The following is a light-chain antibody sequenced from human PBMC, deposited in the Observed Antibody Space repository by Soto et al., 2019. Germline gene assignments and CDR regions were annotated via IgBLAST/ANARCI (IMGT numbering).Light chain of an antibody. J-gene: IGKJ1*01. Sequence: EIVLTQSLGTLSLSPGERATLSCRASQSVSSNLAWYQQNLGQAPRLLIYGASTRATGIPARFSGSGSGTEFTLTISSLQSEDFAFYYCQQYNNWPRTFGPGTKVDIK. CDR1: QSVSSN. CDR3: QQYNNWPRT. V-gene: IGKV3-15*01. CDR2: GAS.